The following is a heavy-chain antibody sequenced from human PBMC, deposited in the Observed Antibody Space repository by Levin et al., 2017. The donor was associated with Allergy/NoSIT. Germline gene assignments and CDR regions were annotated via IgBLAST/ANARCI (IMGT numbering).Heavy chain of an antibody. CDR2: MSSDGSDI. J-gene: IGHJ6*02. D-gene: IGHD3-16*01. V-gene: IGHV3-30*04. Sequence: QLGESLKISCEASGFTFSKYGFHWVRQAPGKGLEWVAAMSSDGSDINFADSVKGRFTMSRDNTNNTLYLQMNSLRADDTAVYYCARAGTETVFYWYYGMDVWGQGTTVTVSS. CDR3: ARAGTETVFYWYYGMDV. CDR1: GFTFSKYG.